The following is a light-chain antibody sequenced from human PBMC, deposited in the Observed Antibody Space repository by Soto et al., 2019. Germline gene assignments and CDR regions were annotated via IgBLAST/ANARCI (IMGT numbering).Light chain of an antibody. CDR1: QSVSSN. CDR3: QHYNNWPPWT. J-gene: IGKJ1*01. V-gene: IGKV3-15*01. Sequence: EIVMTQSPATLSVSPGERATLSCRASQSVSSNLAWYQQKSGQAPRLLIYGASTRATGIPARFSVSGSGTDFTLTISSLQSEDFAVYYCQHYNNWPPWTFGQGTKVEI. CDR2: GAS.